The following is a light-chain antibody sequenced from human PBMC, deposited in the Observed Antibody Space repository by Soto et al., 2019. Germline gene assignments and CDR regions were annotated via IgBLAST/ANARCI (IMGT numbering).Light chain of an antibody. CDR3: QECHNWPLLT. CDR2: GAS. J-gene: IGKJ3*01. CDR1: QSITSN. Sequence: EIVMTQSPATLSVSPGERATLSCRASQSITSNLAWYQQKPGQAPRLLIYGASNRATGVPARFSGSGSGTEFTLTISSLQSEDLAIYYCQECHNWPLLTFGPGTKVEIK. V-gene: IGKV3-15*01.